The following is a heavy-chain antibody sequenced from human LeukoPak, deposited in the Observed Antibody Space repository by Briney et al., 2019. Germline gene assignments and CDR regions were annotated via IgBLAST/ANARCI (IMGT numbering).Heavy chain of an antibody. D-gene: IGHD3-16*01. CDR3: VTGGPWGLSVPGGGPLDS. CDR1: GYTLTDLS. V-gene: IGHV1-24*01. J-gene: IGHJ4*02. Sequence: ASVKVSCKVSGYTLTDLSMHWVRQAPGKGLEWMGGFDPEDGRRMYAQKFQDRVTVTEDTSTDTAYMELSSLRAEDTAVYYCVTGGPWGLSVPGGGPLDSWGQGTLVTVSS. CDR2: FDPEDGRR.